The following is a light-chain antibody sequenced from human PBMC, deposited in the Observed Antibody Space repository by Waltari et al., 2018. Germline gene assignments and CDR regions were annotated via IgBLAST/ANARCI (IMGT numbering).Light chain of an antibody. Sequence: QSVLTQPPSASGTPGQRVTISCSGSSSNIGSSFVCWYQHLPGTAPKLLIYRNAQRPVGVPDRFSGSRSGTSASLASSGLRSEDEADYYCAAWDDSLTVRFGGGTKLTVL. CDR3: AAWDDSLTVR. V-gene: IGLV1-47*01. CDR1: SSNIGSSF. CDR2: RNA. J-gene: IGLJ3*02.